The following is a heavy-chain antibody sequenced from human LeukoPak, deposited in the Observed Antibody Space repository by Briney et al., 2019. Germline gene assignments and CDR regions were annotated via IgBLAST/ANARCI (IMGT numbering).Heavy chain of an antibody. J-gene: IGHJ4*02. D-gene: IGHD3-22*01. CDR3: ARGRFFDGSGYAY. CDR1: GYTFTGYY. CDR2: INPHNCAT. Sequence: ASVKVSCKASGYTFTGYYMHWVRQAPGQGLEWVGWINPHNCATNYAQKFQGRVTMTRGTSITTAFMELSRLKSDDTAVYYCARGRFFDGSGYAYWGQGTLVTVSS. V-gene: IGHV1-2*02.